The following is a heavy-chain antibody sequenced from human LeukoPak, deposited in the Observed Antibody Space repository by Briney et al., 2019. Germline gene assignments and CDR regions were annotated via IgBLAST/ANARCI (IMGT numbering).Heavy chain of an antibody. Sequence: GSLRLSCAASGFTFSSYEMNWVRQAPGKGLEWIGEINHSGSTNYNPSLKSRVTISVDTSKNQFSLKLSSVTAADTAMYYCARGGRITRYFDYWGQGTLVTVSS. V-gene: IGHV4-34*01. CDR2: INHSGST. J-gene: IGHJ4*02. CDR1: GFTFSSYE. D-gene: IGHD3-3*01. CDR3: ARGGRITRYFDY.